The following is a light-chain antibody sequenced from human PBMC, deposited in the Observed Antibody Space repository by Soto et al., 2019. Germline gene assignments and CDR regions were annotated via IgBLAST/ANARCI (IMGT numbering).Light chain of an antibody. V-gene: IGLV3-1*01. CDR2: QDT. Sequence: SYELTQPPSVSMSPGQTASITCSGDDLGDKYASWYQQKPGQSPVLVIYQDTKRPSGIPERFSGSNSGDTATLTISGTQAMDEADYYCQAWDSSYVIFGGGTKVTVL. CDR1: DLGDKY. CDR3: QAWDSSYVI. J-gene: IGLJ2*01.